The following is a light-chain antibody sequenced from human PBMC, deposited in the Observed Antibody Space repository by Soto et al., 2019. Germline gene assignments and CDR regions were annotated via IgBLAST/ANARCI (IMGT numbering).Light chain of an antibody. CDR1: SSDVGGYNY. J-gene: IGLJ3*02. V-gene: IGLV2-14*01. CDR3: SSFTSANTWL. CDR2: EVS. Sequence: SALTQPASVSGSPGQSITISCTGTSSDVGGYNYVSWYQQHPGKVPKLMIYEVSNWPSGVSNRFSGSKSGNTASLTISGLQAEDEADYYCSSFTSANTWLFGGGTKLTVL.